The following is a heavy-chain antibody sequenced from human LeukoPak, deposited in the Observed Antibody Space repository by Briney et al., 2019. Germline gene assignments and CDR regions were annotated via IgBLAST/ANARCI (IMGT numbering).Heavy chain of an antibody. Sequence: PGGSLKLSCTASGFTFSGSTVHWVRQASGKGLEWVGRMRSKANSFVTTYTTSVQGRFTISRDDSKNTAYLQMNSLRTEDTALYYCAAVSVDYGDSSFDFWGQGTLVTVSS. V-gene: IGHV3-73*01. CDR3: AAVSVDYGDSSFDF. J-gene: IGHJ4*02. CDR1: GFTFSGST. CDR2: MRSKANSFVT. D-gene: IGHD4-17*01.